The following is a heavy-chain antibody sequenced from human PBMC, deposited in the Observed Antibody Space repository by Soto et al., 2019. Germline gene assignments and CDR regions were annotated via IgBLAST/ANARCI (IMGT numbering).Heavy chain of an antibody. CDR2: ISYNGKT. CDR3: ARGKNEYNSRYFDS. CDR1: GGAITSGGDY. V-gene: IGHV4-31*03. J-gene: IGHJ4*02. Sequence: QVQLQESGPGLVKPSQTLSLTCTVSGGAITSGGDYWSWIRQHPGKGLEWIGYISYNGKTYYNSSLRSRLSIPFDTSENQFSLKVNSVTAADTAVYYCARGKNEYNSRYFDSWGQGTLVTVSS. D-gene: IGHD3-10*01.